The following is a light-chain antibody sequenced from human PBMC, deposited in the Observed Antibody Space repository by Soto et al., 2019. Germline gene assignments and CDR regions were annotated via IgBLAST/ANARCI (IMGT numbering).Light chain of an antibody. CDR2: GAS. V-gene: IGKV3-20*01. Sequence: PGERATLSCRASQSVSSSYLAWYQQKPGQAPRLLIYGASSRATGIPDRFSGSGSGTDFTLTISRLEPEDFAVYYCQQYGSSPTFGGGTKVEIK. J-gene: IGKJ4*01. CDR3: QQYGSSPT. CDR1: QSVSSSY.